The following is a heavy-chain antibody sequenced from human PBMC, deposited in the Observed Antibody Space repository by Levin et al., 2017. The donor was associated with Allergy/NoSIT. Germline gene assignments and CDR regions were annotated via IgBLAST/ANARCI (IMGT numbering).Heavy chain of an antibody. CDR1: HFIFSDYW. V-gene: IGHV3-74*03. CDR2: INGDGSST. J-gene: IGHJ4*02. Sequence: LSLTCAGSHFIFSDYWMHWVRQAPGTGLVWVSRINGDGSSTAYADSVRGRFIISRDNAKNTVSLQMNSLRPEDTALYFCVRGAPFDYWGQGTLVTVSS. CDR3: VRGAPFDY.